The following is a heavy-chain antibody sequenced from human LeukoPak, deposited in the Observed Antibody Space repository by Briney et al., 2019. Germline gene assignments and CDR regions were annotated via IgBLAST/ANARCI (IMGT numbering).Heavy chain of an antibody. V-gene: IGHV3-21*01. J-gene: IGHJ4*02. CDR2: ISSSSTYI. D-gene: IGHD1-1*01. Sequence: GGSLRLSCAASGFTFSSYTMNWVRQAPGKGLEWVSSISSSSTYIYYGDSVKGRFTISRDNGKNSLYLQMNSLRAEDTAVYYCARNWNDDYWGQGTLVTVSS. CDR3: ARNWNDDY. CDR1: GFTFSSYT.